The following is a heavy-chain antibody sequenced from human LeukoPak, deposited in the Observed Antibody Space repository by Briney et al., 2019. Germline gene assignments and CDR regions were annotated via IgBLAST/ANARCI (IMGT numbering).Heavy chain of an antibody. Sequence: ASVKISCKASGYTFTSYYMHWVRQAPGQGLEWMGIINPSGGSTSYAQKFQGRVTMTRDTSTSTVYMELSSLRSEDTAVYYCARDMGYYYDSSGYSDDAFDIWGQGTMVTVSS. CDR2: INPSGGST. V-gene: IGHV1-46*01. CDR3: ARDMGYYYDSSGYSDDAFDI. D-gene: IGHD3-22*01. CDR1: GYTFTSYY. J-gene: IGHJ3*02.